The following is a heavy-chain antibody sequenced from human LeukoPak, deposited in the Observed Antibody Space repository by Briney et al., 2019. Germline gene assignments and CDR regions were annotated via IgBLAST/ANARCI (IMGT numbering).Heavy chain of an antibody. CDR1: GFTFSSYS. CDR3: ARAPSSAYCSGGSCYPDY. J-gene: IGHJ4*02. D-gene: IGHD2-15*01. Sequence: GGSLRLSCAASGFTFSSYSMNWVRQAPGKGLEWVSSISSSSSYIYYADSVKGRFTISRDNARKSLYLQMNSLRAEDTAVYYCARAPSSAYCSGGSCYPDYWGQGTLVTVSS. CDR2: ISSSSSYI. V-gene: IGHV3-21*01.